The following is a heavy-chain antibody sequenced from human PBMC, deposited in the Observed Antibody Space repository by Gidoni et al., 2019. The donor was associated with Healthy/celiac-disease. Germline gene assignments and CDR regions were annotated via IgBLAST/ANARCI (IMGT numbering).Heavy chain of an antibody. J-gene: IGHJ6*02. CDR3: ARVLAYDYARGGVYYYYGMDV. V-gene: IGHV1-2*06. CDR1: GYTFTGYY. D-gene: IGHD4-17*01. CDR2: INPNSGGT. Sequence: QVQLVQSGAEVKKAGASVKVSCRASGYTFTGYYMHWLRQAPGHRLEWMGRINPNSGGTNYAQKIQGRVTMTRDTSISTVYMALSRLRSDDTAVYYCARVLAYDYARGGVYYYYGMDVCGQGTTVTVSS.